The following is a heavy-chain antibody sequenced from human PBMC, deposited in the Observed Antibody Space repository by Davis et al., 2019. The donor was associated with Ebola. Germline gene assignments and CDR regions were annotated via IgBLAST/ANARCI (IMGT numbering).Heavy chain of an antibody. CDR3: ARKRDLEYSSSEFDY. V-gene: IGHV4-59*08. CDR1: GGSISSYY. J-gene: IGHJ4*02. Sequence: SETLSLTCTVSGGSISSYYWSWIRQPPGKGLEWIGYIYYSGSTNYNPSLKSRVTISVDTSKNQFSLKLSSVTAADTAVYYCARKRDLEYSSSEFDYWGQGTLVTVSS. CDR2: IYYSGST. D-gene: IGHD6-6*01.